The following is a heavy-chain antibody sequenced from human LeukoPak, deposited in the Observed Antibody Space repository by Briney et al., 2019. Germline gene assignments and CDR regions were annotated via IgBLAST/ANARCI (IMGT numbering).Heavy chain of an antibody. CDR3: ARDPMTHFFDY. J-gene: IGHJ4*02. CDR2: IYHSGST. Sequence: SETLSLTCAVSGGSISSGGYSWSWIRQPPGKGLEWIGYIYHSGSTYYNPSLKSRVTMSLDTSKNYFSLKLNSVTAADTAVYFCARDPMTHFFDYWGQGTLVTVSP. V-gene: IGHV4-30-2*01. CDR1: GGSISSGGYS. D-gene: IGHD2-21*02.